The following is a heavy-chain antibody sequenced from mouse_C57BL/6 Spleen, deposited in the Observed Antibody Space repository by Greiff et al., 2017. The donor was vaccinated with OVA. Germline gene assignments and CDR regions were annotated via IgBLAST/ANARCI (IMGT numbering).Heavy chain of an antibody. V-gene: IGHV1-26*01. CDR2: INPNNGGT. J-gene: IGHJ2*01. CDR1: GYTFTDYY. Sequence: VQLQQSGPELVKPGASVKISCKASGYTFTDYYMNWVKQSHGKSLEWIGDINPNNGGTSYNQKFKGKATVTVDKSSSTAYMELRSLTSEGSAVYYCARGDYCSSYGYCDYWGQGTTLTVSS. D-gene: IGHD1-1*01. CDR3: ARGDYCSSYGYCDY.